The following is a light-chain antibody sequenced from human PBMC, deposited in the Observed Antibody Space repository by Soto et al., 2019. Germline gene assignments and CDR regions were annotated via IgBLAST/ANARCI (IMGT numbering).Light chain of an antibody. J-gene: IGKJ4*02. CDR1: QDIFQY. CDR3: QKYDIFPLT. CDR2: FAS. Sequence: DIQMTQSPSSLSASVGDRVTITCRASQDIFQYLAWYQQKPGKVPKLLIYFASTLQSGVPSRFTGSGSGTVFTLTISSLQPEDVATYYCQKYDIFPLTFGGGTRVAIK. V-gene: IGKV1-27*01.